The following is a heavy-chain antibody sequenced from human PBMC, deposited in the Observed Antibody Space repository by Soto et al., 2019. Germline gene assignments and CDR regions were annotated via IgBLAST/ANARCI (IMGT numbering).Heavy chain of an antibody. CDR3: ARARVRSTTSSFDY. V-gene: IGHV4-61*01. CDR2: IYYSGST. CDR1: GGSVSSGSYY. Sequence: QVQLQESGPGLVKPSETLSLTCTVSGGSVSSGSYYWSWIRQPPGKGLEWIGYIYYSGSTNYNPSLKSRVTISVDTSKNQFSLKLSSVTAADTAVYYCARARVRSTTSSFDYWGQGTLVTVSS. D-gene: IGHD4-4*01. J-gene: IGHJ4*02.